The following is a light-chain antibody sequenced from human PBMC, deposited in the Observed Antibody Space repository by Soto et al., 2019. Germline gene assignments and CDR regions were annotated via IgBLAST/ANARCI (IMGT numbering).Light chain of an antibody. CDR2: DAS. CDR1: QSIGRL. J-gene: IGKJ4*01. CDR3: QQYSRYPLT. V-gene: IGKV1-5*01. Sequence: DIQMTQSPSTLSASVGDRVTIACRASQSIGRLLAWYQGKPGKAPELLIYDASNLETGVPLRFSGSGSGTECTLTISSLQPDDGATEDCQQYSRYPLTFGGGTKVEI.